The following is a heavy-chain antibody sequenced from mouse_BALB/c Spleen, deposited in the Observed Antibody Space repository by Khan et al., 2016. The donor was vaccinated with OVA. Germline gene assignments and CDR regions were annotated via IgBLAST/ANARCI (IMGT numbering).Heavy chain of an antibody. J-gene: IGHJ3*01. D-gene: IGHD1-2*01. CDR3: ARGGGTAPFAY. CDR1: GFTFSDSG. Sequence: VELVESGGGFVQPGGSRTFSCAASGFTFSDSGMPWVRQSPGKGPEWVAFISDLSYTFYYAATVTGRFTLSRETAKNTLYLERSSLRSGDKAMYYCARGGGTAPFAYWGQGTLVTVSA. V-gene: IGHV5-15*02. CDR2: ISDLSYTF.